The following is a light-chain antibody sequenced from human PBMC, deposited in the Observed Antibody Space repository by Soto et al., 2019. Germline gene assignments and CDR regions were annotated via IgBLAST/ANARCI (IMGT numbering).Light chain of an antibody. Sequence: DIEMSKSPSTGSASVGDRVTLTFRASQSISSWLAWYQQKPGKAPKLLIYDASSLESGVPSRFSGSGSGTEFTLTIRSPEPDYFATHYCEQYNSYPTFCGGTKVDIK. CDR3: EQYNSYPT. J-gene: IGKJ4*01. CDR1: QSISSW. CDR2: DAS. V-gene: IGKV1-5*01.